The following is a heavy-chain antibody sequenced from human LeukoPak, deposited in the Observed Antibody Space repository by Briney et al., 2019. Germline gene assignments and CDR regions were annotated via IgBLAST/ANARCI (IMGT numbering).Heavy chain of an antibody. V-gene: IGHV3-30*18. D-gene: IGHD2-8*02. Sequence: GGSLRLSCAASGFTFSSYGMHWVRQAPGKGLEWVAVISYDGSNKYYADSVKGRFTISRDNSKNTLYLQMNSLRAEDTAVYYCAKDGWSCTANSCPQYYYYMAVWGKGTTVTVSS. CDR1: GFTFSSYG. CDR3: AKDGWSCTANSCPQYYYYMAV. J-gene: IGHJ6*03. CDR2: ISYDGSNK.